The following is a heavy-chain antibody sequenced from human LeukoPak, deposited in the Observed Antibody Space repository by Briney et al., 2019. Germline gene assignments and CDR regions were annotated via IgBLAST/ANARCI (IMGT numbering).Heavy chain of an antibody. Sequence: GGSLRLSCAASGFTFSSYAMTWVRQAPGKGLEWLSSITGSGASTYYADSVKGRFTVSRDNSKNSVYLQMNSLRVEDTAEYYCAKDGQSWLQEYYYDYWGQGTLVTVSS. J-gene: IGHJ4*02. V-gene: IGHV3-23*01. CDR3: AKDGQSWLQEYYYDY. D-gene: IGHD3-10*01. CDR1: GFTFSSYA. CDR2: ITGSGAST.